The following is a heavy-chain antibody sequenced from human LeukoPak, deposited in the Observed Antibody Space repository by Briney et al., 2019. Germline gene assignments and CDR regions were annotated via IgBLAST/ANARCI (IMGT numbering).Heavy chain of an antibody. CDR1: GFTLRSYA. Sequence: PGGSLRLSCAASGFTLRSYAMSWVRQAPGKGLEWVSSISSSSSYIYYADSVKGRFTISRDNAKNSLYLQMNSLRAEDTAVYYCAKGYGWEASYYYYYMDVWGKGTTVTISS. CDR3: AKGYGWEASYYYYYMDV. CDR2: ISSSSSYI. D-gene: IGHD1-26*01. J-gene: IGHJ6*03. V-gene: IGHV3-21*01.